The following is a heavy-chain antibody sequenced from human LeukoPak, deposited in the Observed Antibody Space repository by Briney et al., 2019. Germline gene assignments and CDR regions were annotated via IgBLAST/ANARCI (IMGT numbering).Heavy chain of an antibody. J-gene: IGHJ4*02. CDR1: GGTFSSYA. D-gene: IGHD3-10*01. V-gene: IGHV1-69*05. CDR2: IIPIFGTA. CDR3: ARDRGPPSYYFDY. Sequence: SVKVSCKASGGTFSSYAISWVRQAPGQGLEWMGGIIPIFGTANYAQKFQGRVTITTDESTSTAYMELSSLRSEDTAVYYCARDRGPPSYYFDYWGQGTLVTVSS.